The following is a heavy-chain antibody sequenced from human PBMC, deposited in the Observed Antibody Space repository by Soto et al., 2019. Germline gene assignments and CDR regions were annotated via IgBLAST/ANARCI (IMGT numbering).Heavy chain of an antibody. CDR3: AGVDYAYYYYGMDV. Sequence: ETLSLTCTVSGGTISRYYWSWFRQPPGKGLEWIGYIYYSGSTNYNPSLKSRVTISVDTSKNQFSLKLSSVTAADTAVYYCAGVDYAYYYYGMDVWGQGTTVT. CDR1: GGTISRYY. J-gene: IGHJ6*02. D-gene: IGHD3-16*01. V-gene: IGHV4-59*01. CDR2: IYYSGST.